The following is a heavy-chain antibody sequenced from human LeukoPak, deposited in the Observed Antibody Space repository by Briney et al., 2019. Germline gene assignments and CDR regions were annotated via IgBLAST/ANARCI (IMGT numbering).Heavy chain of an antibody. CDR1: SGSISSGGYY. Sequence: PSETLSLTCTVSSGSISSGGYYWSWIRQHPGKGLEWIGYIYYSGSTNYNPSLKSRVTISVDTSKNQFSLKLSSVTAADTAVYYCARGPAAWYYYGMDVWGQGTTVTVSS. CDR3: ARGPAAWYYYGMDV. D-gene: IGHD6-25*01. CDR2: IYYSGST. V-gene: IGHV4-31*03. J-gene: IGHJ6*02.